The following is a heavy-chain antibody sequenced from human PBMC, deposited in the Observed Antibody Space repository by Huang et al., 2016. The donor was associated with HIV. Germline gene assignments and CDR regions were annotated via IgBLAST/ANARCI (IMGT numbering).Heavy chain of an antibody. CDR1: GYTFTNYE. Sequence: QIQLAQSGAEVKKPGASVKVSCKASGYTFTNYEINWVRQASGQGVEWMGWMNPKSGNVGYTKKFQGRVAILRNSSINTSYLEVTSLTSEDTAVYYCARGFGINYNHEAFDVWGQGTMVTVSS. CDR2: MNPKSGNV. D-gene: IGHD3-10*01. J-gene: IGHJ3*01. CDR3: ARGFGINYNHEAFDV. V-gene: IGHV1-8*01.